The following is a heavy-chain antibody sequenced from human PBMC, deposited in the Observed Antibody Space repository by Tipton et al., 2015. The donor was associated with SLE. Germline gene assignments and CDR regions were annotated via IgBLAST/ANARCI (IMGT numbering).Heavy chain of an antibody. CDR1: GGSISSYY. CDR3: ARSKHDFWSGLDY. CDR2: IYYSGST. Sequence: TLSLTCTVSGGSISSYYWNWIRQPPGNGLEWIGNIYYSGSTKYNPSLKSRVTISIDTSKNQLSLKLSSVTAADTAIYYCARSKHDFWSGLDYWGQGTLVTVSP. J-gene: IGHJ4*02. V-gene: IGHV4-59*01. D-gene: IGHD3-3*01.